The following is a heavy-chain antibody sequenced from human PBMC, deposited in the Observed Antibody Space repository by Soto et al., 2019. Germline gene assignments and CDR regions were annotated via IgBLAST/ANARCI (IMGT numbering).Heavy chain of an antibody. V-gene: IGHV3-30*18. CDR1: GFTLSSYG. D-gene: IGHD4-17*01. CDR3: AKDRTDYGDGYYYYYGMDV. CDR2: ISYDGSNK. J-gene: IGHJ6*02. Sequence: LRLSCAASGFTLSSYGMHWVRQAPGKGLEWVAVISYDGSNKYYADSVKGRFTISRDNSKNTLYLQMNSLRAEDTAVYYCAKDRTDYGDGYYYYYGMDVWGQGTTVTVSS.